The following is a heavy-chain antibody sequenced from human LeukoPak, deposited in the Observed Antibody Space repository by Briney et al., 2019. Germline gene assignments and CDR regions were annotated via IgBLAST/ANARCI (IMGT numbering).Heavy chain of an antibody. J-gene: IGHJ2*01. Sequence: PGGSLRLSCAASGFTFSSYAMSWVRQAPGKGLQWVSSISATGGSTYYADSVKGRSTVSRDNSKNTLYLQKDSLRAEDTAVYYCAKGSSTYSITSYWYFDLWGRGTLVTVSS. V-gene: IGHV3-23*01. CDR1: GFTFSSYA. CDR3: AKGSSTYSITSYWYFDL. D-gene: IGHD6-13*01. CDR2: ISATGGST.